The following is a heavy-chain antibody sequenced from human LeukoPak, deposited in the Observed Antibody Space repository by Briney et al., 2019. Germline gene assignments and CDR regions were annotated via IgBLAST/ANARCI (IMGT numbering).Heavy chain of an antibody. D-gene: IGHD3-22*01. Sequence: GGSLRLSCAASGFTFDNYAMHWVRQPPGKGLEWVSAISGSGGSTYYADSVKGRFTISRDNSKNTLYLQMNSLRAEDTAVYYCAKDPYYYDSSGYPSGWGQGTLVTVSS. V-gene: IGHV3-23*01. CDR1: GFTFDNYA. J-gene: IGHJ4*02. CDR3: AKDPYYYDSSGYPSG. CDR2: ISGSGGST.